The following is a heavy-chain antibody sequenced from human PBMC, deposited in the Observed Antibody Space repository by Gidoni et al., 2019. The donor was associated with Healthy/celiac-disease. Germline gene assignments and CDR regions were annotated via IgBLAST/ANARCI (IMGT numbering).Heavy chain of an antibody. J-gene: IGHJ6*02. D-gene: IGHD3-22*01. V-gene: IGHV4-34*01. CDR3: ARGSSGDKGSGYPFMDV. CDR1: GGSFSGYY. Sequence: QVQLQQWGAGLLKPSETLSLPCAVYGGSFSGYYWSWIRQPPGKGLEWIGEINHSGSTNYNPSLKSRVTISVDTSKNQFSLKLSSVTAADTAVYYCARGSSGDKGSGYPFMDVWGQGTTVTVSS. CDR2: INHSGST.